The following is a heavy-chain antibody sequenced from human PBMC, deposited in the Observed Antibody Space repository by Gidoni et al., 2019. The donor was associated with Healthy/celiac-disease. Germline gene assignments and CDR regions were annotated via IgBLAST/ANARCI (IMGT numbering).Heavy chain of an antibody. CDR3: ARAEGSSGYYYVY. D-gene: IGHD3-22*01. J-gene: IGHJ4*02. CDR2: IYHSGGT. V-gene: IGHV4-30-2*01. CDR1: GGYIGSGGYY. Sequence: QLQLQESGPGLVKPSQTLSLTCAVAGGYIGSGGYYWRCLRQPPGKGLEWIGYIYHSGGTYYNPSLKSRVTISVDRSKNQFSLKRSSVTAADTAVYYCARAEGSSGYYYVYWGQGTLVTVSS.